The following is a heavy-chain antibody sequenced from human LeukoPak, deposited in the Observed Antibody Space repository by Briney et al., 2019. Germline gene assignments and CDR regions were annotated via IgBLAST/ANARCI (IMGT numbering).Heavy chain of an antibody. CDR1: GYTFTGYY. Sequence: GASVKVSCKASGYTFTGYYMHWVRQAPGQGLEWMGWINPNSGGTNYAQKFQGRVTMTRDTSISTAYMELSRLRSDDTAVYYCARDQSSGWPPFDYWGQGTLVTVSS. J-gene: IGHJ4*02. CDR3: ARDQSSGWPPFDY. V-gene: IGHV1-2*02. D-gene: IGHD6-19*01. CDR2: INPNSGGT.